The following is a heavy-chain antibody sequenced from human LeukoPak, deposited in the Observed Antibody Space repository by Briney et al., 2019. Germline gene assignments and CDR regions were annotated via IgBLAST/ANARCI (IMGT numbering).Heavy chain of an antibody. V-gene: IGHV3-30-3*01. J-gene: IGHJ4*02. CDR3: ARDGSDFGDSRHFDY. CDR2: ISYDGSNK. Sequence: GGSLRLSCAASGFTFSSYAMHWVRQAPGKGLEWVAVISYDGSNKYYADSVKGRFTISRDISRNTLFLQMNSLRAEDTAVYYCARDGSDFGDSRHFDYWGQGTLVTVS. D-gene: IGHD4-17*01. CDR1: GFTFSSYA.